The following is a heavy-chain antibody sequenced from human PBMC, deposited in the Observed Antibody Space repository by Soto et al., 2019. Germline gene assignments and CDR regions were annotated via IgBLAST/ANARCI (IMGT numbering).Heavy chain of an antibody. V-gene: IGHV2-5*02. CDR3: AHSRGGGNSPLFDY. CDR2: IYWDDDK. Sequence: QITLKESGPTLVKPTQTLTLTCTFSGFSLSTSAMGVGWIRQPPGKALEWLALIYWDDDKRYSSSLKSRLAITKDTSKNQVVLTMTNMDPVDTATYYCAHSRGGGNSPLFDYWGQGTLVTVSS. D-gene: IGHD2-21*02. J-gene: IGHJ4*02. CDR1: GFSLSTSAMG.